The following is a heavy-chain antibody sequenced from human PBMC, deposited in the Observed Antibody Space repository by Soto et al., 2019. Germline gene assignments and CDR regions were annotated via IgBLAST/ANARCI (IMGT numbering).Heavy chain of an antibody. CDR3: ATTTVLLWFRELLSNYYYGMDV. V-gene: IGHV3-23*01. CDR2: ISGSGGST. D-gene: IGHD3-10*01. J-gene: IGHJ6*02. Sequence: PGGSLRLSCAASGFTFRSYAMSWVRQAPGKGLEWVSAISGSGGSTYYADSVKGRFTISRDNSKNTLYLQMNSLRAEDTAVYYCATTTVLLWFRELLSNYYYGMDVWGQGTTVTVSS. CDR1: GFTFRSYA.